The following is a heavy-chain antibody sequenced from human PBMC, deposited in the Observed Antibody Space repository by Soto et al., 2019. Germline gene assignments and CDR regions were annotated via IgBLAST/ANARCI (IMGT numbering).Heavy chain of an antibody. D-gene: IGHD6-19*01. J-gene: IGHJ4*02. Sequence: ASVKVSCKASGGTFSSYAISWVRQAPGQGLEWMGGIIPIFGTANYAQKFQGRVTITADESTSTAYMELSSLRSEDTAVYYCARERLNTGWYGFDHWGQGTQVTVPS. CDR2: IIPIFGTA. V-gene: IGHV1-69*13. CDR1: GGTFSSYA. CDR3: ARERLNTGWYGFDH.